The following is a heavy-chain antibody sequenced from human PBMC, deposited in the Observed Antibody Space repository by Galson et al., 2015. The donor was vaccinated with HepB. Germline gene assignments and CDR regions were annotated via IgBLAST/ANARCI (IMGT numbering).Heavy chain of an antibody. Sequence: SVKVSCKASGYTFTGYYMHWVRQAPGQGLEWMGWINPSSGGTNYAQKFQGWVTMTRDTSISTAYMELSRLRSDDTAVYYCARLEVAARGDLGWFDPWGQGTLVTVSS. V-gene: IGHV1-2*04. CDR1: GYTFTGYY. D-gene: IGHD6-6*01. CDR3: ARLEVAARGDLGWFDP. J-gene: IGHJ5*02. CDR2: INPSSGGT.